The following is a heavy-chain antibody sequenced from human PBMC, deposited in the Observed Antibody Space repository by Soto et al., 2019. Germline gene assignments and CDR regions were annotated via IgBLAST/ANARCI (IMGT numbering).Heavy chain of an antibody. CDR3: ARDLTDIVVVPAAMEDDY. CDR2: ISYDGSNK. V-gene: IGHV3-30-3*01. Sequence: GGSLRLSCAASGFTFSSYAMHWVRQAPGKGLEWVAVISYDGSNKYYADSVKGRFTISRDNSKNTLYLQMNSLRAEDTAVYYCARDLTDIVVVPAAMEDDYWGQGTLVTVSS. J-gene: IGHJ4*02. CDR1: GFTFSSYA. D-gene: IGHD2-2*01.